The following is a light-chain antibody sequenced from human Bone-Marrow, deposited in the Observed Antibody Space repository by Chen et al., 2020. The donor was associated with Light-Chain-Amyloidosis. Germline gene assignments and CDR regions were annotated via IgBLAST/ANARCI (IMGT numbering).Light chain of an antibody. V-gene: IGLV2-11*01. CDR2: DFS. CDR1: CSDVGGYNY. CDR3: CSYAGSYTWV. J-gene: IGLJ3*02. Sequence: SALTQPSSVSGSSGQSVTISCNGTCSDVGGYNYFFWYPQHPVQAPTLMIYDFSKRPSGVPDRFSGSKTANTSSLTISGLQAADEADYYCCSYAGSYTWVFGGGTKLTVL.